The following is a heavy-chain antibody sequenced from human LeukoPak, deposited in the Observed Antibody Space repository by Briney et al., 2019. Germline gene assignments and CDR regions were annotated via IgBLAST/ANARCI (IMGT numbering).Heavy chain of an antibody. Sequence: GGSLRLSCVASGFSFSSYWMTWVRQAPGKGLEWVSSISSSSSYIYYADSVKGRFTISRDNAKNSLYLQMNSLRAEDTAVYYCARANDNYYYYYMDVWGKGTTVTISS. J-gene: IGHJ6*03. D-gene: IGHD3-9*01. CDR3: ARANDNYYYYYMDV. CDR1: GFSFSSYW. V-gene: IGHV3-21*01. CDR2: ISSSSSYI.